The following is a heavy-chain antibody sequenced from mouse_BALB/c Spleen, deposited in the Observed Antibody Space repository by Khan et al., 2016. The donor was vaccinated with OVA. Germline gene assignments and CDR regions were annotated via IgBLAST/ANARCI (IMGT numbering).Heavy chain of an antibody. Sequence: QVQLKDSGPGLVAPSQSLSITCTVSGFSLTNYGVHWVRQPPGKGLEWLGVIWAGGSTNYNSAIMSRLSISKDNSKGQGFLKMNSLQTDDTAMYYCARANFLACFAYWGQGTLVTVSA. CDR2: IWAGGST. CDR3: ARANFLACFAY. V-gene: IGHV2-9*02. CDR1: GFSLTNYG. J-gene: IGHJ3*01. D-gene: IGHD4-1*01.